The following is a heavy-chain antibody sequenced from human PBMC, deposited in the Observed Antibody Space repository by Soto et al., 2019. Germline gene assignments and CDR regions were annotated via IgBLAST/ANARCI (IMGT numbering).Heavy chain of an antibody. CDR1: GGSISSSSYY. J-gene: IGHJ6*02. CDR3: GAGARPYYYYGMDV. Sequence: SETLSLTCTVSGGSISSSSYYWGWIRQPPGKGLEWIGSIYYSGSTYYNPSLKSRVTISVDTSKNQFSLKLSSVTAADTAVYYCGAGARPYYYYGMDVWGQGTTVT. CDR2: IYYSGST. V-gene: IGHV4-39*01. D-gene: IGHD1-26*01.